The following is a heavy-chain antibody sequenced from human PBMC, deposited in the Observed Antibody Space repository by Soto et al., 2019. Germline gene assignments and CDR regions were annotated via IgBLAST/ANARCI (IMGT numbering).Heavy chain of an antibody. CDR3: ARLPPQLLWFGELSPNWFDP. CDR2: IDPSDSYT. V-gene: IGHV5-10-1*01. D-gene: IGHD3-10*01. J-gene: IGHJ5*02. CDR1: GYSFTSYW. Sequence: HGESLKISCKGSGYSFTSYWISWVRQMPGKGLEWMGRIDPSDSYTNYSPSFQGHVTISADKSISTAYLQWSSLKASDTAMYYCARLPPQLLWFGELSPNWFDPWGQGTLVTVSS.